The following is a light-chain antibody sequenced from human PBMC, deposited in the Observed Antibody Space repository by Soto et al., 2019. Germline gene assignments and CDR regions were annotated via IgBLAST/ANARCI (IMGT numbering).Light chain of an antibody. Sequence: EIVLTQSPGTLSLSPGERATLSCRASQSFSASNLAWYQQKPGQAPRLLIYSASRRATGIPDRFSGSGSGTDFSLTISRLEAEDFAVYFCQQYGSSPITCGQGTRLENK. CDR3: QQYGSSPIT. CDR1: QSFSASN. CDR2: SAS. V-gene: IGKV3-20*01. J-gene: IGKJ5*01.